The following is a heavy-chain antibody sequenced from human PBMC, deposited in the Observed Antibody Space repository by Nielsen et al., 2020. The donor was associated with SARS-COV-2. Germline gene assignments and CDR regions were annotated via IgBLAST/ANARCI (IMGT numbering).Heavy chain of an antibody. J-gene: IGHJ4*02. CDR2: ISASGSYT. Sequence: GGSLRLSCAASGFTFSDSYMSWIRLAPGKGLEWISYISASGSYTNYADSVKGRFTISRDNAKNSLYLQMNSLRAEDTAVYYCAREGRKLPLDYWGQGTLVTVSS. CDR1: GFTFSDSY. D-gene: IGHD5-24*01. CDR3: AREGRKLPLDY. V-gene: IGHV3-11*05.